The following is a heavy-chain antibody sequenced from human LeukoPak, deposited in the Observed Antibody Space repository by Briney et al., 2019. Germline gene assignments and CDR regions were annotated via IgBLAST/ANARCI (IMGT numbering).Heavy chain of an antibody. CDR3: ARGLRQHHGTDV. Sequence: SETLSLTCAVYGGSFSGYYWSWIRQPPGKGLEWIGEINHSGSTNYNPSLKSRVTISVDTSKNQFSLKLSSVTAADTAVYYCARGLRQHHGTDVWGQGTTVTVSS. V-gene: IGHV4-34*01. D-gene: IGHD6-13*01. CDR2: INHSGST. J-gene: IGHJ6*02. CDR1: GGSFSGYY.